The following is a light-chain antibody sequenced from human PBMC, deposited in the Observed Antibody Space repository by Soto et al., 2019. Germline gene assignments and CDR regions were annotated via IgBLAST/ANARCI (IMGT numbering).Light chain of an antibody. CDR3: NSYAASNNFYFV. Sequence: QSVLTQPPSASGSPGQSVTISCTGTSSDVGGYNYVSWYQQYPGRAPKLMIYEVTKRPSGVPDRFSGSKSGNTASLTVSGLRAEDEADYYCNSYAASNNFYFVFGGGTKLTVL. CDR2: EVT. J-gene: IGLJ3*02. V-gene: IGLV2-8*01. CDR1: SSDVGGYNY.